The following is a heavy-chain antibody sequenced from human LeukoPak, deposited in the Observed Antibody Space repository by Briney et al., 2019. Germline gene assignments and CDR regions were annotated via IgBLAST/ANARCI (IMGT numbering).Heavy chain of an antibody. J-gene: IGHJ6*03. CDR2: ISSSSSYI. CDR1: GFTFSSYS. D-gene: IGHD1-26*01. V-gene: IGHV3-21*01. Sequence: GSLRLSCAASGFTFSSYSMNWVRQAPGKGLERVSSISSSSSYIYYADSVKGRFTISRDNAKNSLYLQMNSLRVEDTAVYCCARDPYSGTYGDTYYYYMDVWGKGTTVTISS. CDR3: ARDPYSGTYGDTYYYYMDV.